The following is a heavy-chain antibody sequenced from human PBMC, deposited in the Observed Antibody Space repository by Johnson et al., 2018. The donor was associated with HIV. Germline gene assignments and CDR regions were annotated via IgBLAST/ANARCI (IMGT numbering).Heavy chain of an antibody. CDR1: GFTFSSYG. D-gene: IGHD3-3*01. CDR3: ALTESRFLEWLFRAFDI. CDR2: ISYDGHNE. V-gene: IGHV3-30*19. Sequence: QMLLVESGGGLVQPGGSLRLSCAASGFTFSSYGMHWVRQAPGKGLEWVAVISYDGHNEYYADSVEGRFTVSRDNTKNTLYLQMNSLRADDTAIYYCALTESRFLEWLFRAFDIWGQGTMVTVSS. J-gene: IGHJ3*02.